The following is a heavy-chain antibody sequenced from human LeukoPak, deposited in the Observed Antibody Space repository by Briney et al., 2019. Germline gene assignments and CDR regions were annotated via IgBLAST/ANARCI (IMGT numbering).Heavy chain of an antibody. CDR2: MYYRGNT. Sequence: SETRSLTCTVSGGSISSITYYWGWIRQPPGKGLEWVGHMYYRGNTFYNPSLKSRVTISVDTSKNQFSLKLSSVTAADTAVYYCARDGVYSGYDYYFDYWGQGTLVTVSS. V-gene: IGHV4-39*07. CDR1: GGSISSITYY. J-gene: IGHJ4*02. CDR3: ARDGVYSGYDYYFDY. D-gene: IGHD5-12*01.